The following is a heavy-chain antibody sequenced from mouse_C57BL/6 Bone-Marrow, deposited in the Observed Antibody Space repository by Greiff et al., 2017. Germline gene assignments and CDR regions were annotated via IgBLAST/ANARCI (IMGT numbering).Heavy chain of an antibody. CDR3: AGGYDVNY. CDR2: IYPGSGST. Sequence: VKLQQSGAELVKPGASVKMSCKASGYTFTSYWITWVKQRPGQGLEWIGDIYPGSGSTNYNEKFKSKATMTVAPSSSPAYMQLSSLTSEDSSVYYCAGGYDVNYWGQGTTLTVSS. V-gene: IGHV1-55*01. J-gene: IGHJ2*01. CDR1: GYTFTSYW. D-gene: IGHD2-2*01.